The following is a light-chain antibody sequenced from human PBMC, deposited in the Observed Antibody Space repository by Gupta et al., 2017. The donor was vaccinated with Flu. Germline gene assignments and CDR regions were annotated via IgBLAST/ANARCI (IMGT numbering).Light chain of an antibody. CDR3: GTWDSSLSGGV. J-gene: IGLJ3*02. CDR2: EDD. Sequence: KVTISCSGSSSNIGNNYVNWYQQLPGTAPKVLIYEDDKRPSGIPDRFSGSKSGTSATLGITGLQTGDEADYYCGTWDSSLSGGVFGGGTKLTVL. V-gene: IGLV1-51*02. CDR1: SSNIGNNY.